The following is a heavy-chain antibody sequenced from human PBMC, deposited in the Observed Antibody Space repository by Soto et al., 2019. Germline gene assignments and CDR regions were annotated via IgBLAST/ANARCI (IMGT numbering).Heavy chain of an antibody. CDR2: ISAYNGNT. D-gene: IGHD3-9*01. Sequence: QVQLVQSGAEVKKPGASVKVSCKASGYTFTSYGISWVRQAPGQGLEWMGWISAYNGNTNYAQKLQGRVTMTTDTSTSTAYMELRSLRSDDTAVYYCASYRYCDCPYYYYYGMDVWGQGTTVTVSS. V-gene: IGHV1-18*01. CDR1: GYTFTSYG. J-gene: IGHJ6*02. CDR3: ASYRYCDCPYYYYYGMDV.